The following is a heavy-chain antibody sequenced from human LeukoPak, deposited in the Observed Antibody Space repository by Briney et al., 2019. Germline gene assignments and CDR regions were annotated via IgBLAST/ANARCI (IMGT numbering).Heavy chain of an antibody. CDR3: ARVCSSRGYYGGDVFDI. V-gene: IGHV3-7*01. CDR2: IKQDGSEK. J-gene: IGHJ3*02. Sequence: TGGSLRLSCAASGFTFSSYWMSWVRQAPGKGLEWVANIKQDGSEKYYVDSVKGRFTISRDNAKNSLYLQMNSLRAEDTAVYYWARVCSSRGYYGGDVFDIGAKGKMATVS. CDR1: GFTFSSYW. D-gene: IGHD3-22*01.